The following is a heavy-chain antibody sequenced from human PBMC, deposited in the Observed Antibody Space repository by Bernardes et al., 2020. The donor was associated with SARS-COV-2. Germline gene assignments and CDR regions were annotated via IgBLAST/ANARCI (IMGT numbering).Heavy chain of an antibody. J-gene: IGHJ4*02. D-gene: IGHD3-3*01. CDR3: AKDPYYDFWSGYYFDY. V-gene: IGHV3-23*01. Sequence: GGSLRLSCAASGFTFSSYAMSWVRQAPGKGLEWVSAISGSGGSTYYADSVKGRFTISRDNSKNTLYLQMNSLRAEDTAVYYCAKDPYYDFWSGYYFDYWGQGTLVTVSS. CDR2: ISGSGGST. CDR1: GFTFSSYA.